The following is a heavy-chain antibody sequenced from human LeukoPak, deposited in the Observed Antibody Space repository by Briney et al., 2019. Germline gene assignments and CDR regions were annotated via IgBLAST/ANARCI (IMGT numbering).Heavy chain of an antibody. V-gene: IGHV1-46*01. CDR1: GYTFTSYY. CDR2: INPSGGST. Sequence: ASVKVSCKASGYTFTSYYMHWVRQAPGQGLEWMGIINPSGGSTSYAQKFQGRVTMTRDTSTSTVYMELSSLRSEDTAVYYCAGSGEVVPAAMPDYYGMDVWGQGTTVTVSS. J-gene: IGHJ6*02. CDR3: AGSGEVVPAAMPDYYGMDV. D-gene: IGHD2-2*01.